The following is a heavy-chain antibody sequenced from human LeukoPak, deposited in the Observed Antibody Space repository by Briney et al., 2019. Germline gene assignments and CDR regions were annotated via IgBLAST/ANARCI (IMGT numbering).Heavy chain of an antibody. J-gene: IGHJ5*02. CDR3: ARGCSSSSFSVTDDWFDP. CDR2: IIPIFGTA. Sequence: AASVKVSCKASGGTFSSYAISWVRQAPGQGLEWMGGIIPIFGTANYAQKFQGRVTITTDESTSTAYMELSSLRSEDTAVYYCARGCSSSSFSVTDDWFDPWGQGTLVTVSS. V-gene: IGHV1-69*05. CDR1: GGTFSSYA. D-gene: IGHD6-6*01.